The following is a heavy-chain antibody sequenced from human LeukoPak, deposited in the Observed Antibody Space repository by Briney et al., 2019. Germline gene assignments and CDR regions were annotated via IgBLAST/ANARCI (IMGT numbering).Heavy chain of an antibody. CDR3: ARGGNWFDP. V-gene: IGHV4-59*01. J-gene: IGHJ5*02. CDR1: GGSFSGYY. CDR2: IYSGST. Sequence: SETLSLTCAVYGGSFSGYYWSWIRQPPGKGLEWIGYIYSGSTNYNPSLKSRVTISIDTSKNQFSLRLSSVTAVDTAVYYCARGGNWFDPWGQGTLVTVSS. D-gene: IGHD5-12*01.